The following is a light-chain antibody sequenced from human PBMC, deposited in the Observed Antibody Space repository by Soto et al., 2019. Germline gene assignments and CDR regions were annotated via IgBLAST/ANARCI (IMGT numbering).Light chain of an antibody. CDR1: SSNIGSNY. Sequence: QSVLTQSPSTSGTPGQRVTISCSGSSSNIGSNYVYWYQHLPGTAPKVLLYTNNQRPSGVPDRFSGSKSGTSASLAISGLRSEDEADYYCAAWDDSLSGPVFGGGTKLTVL. J-gene: IGLJ3*02. CDR2: TNN. V-gene: IGLV1-47*02. CDR3: AAWDDSLSGPV.